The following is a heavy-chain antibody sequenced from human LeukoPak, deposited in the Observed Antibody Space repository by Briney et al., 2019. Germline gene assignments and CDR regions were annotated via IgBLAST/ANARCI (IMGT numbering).Heavy chain of an antibody. CDR3: AKDQGSSWFNYYYYYGMDV. CDR1: GFTFSCYG. CDR2: ISYDGSNK. D-gene: IGHD6-13*01. J-gene: IGHJ6*02. V-gene: IGHV3-30*18. Sequence: GRSLRLSCAASGFTFSCYGMHWVRQAPGKGLEWVAVISYDGSNKYYADSVKGRFTISRDNSKNTLYLQMNSLRAEDTAVYYCAKDQGSSWFNYYYYYGMDVWGQGTTVTVSS.